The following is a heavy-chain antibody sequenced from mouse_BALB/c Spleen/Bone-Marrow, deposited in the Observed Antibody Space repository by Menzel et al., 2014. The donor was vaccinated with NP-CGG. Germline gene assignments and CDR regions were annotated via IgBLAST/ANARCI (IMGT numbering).Heavy chain of an antibody. CDR1: GYTFTSYW. CDR3: TRAGNYGNYYAMDY. Sequence: QVQLQQSGAELVRPGASMKLSCKASGYTFTSYWINWVKPRPGQGLEWIGNIYPSDSYTNYNQKFKDKATLTVDKSSSTAYMQLSSPTSEDSAVYFCTRAGNYGNYYAMDYWGQGTSVTVSS. CDR2: IYPSDSYT. V-gene: IGHV1-69*02. D-gene: IGHD2-1*01. J-gene: IGHJ4*01.